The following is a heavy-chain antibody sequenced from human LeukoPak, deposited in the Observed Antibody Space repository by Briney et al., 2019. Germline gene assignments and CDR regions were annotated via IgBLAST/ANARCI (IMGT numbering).Heavy chain of an antibody. CDR1: GYTLTELS. Sequence: ASVKVSCKVSGYTLTELSMHWVRQAPGKGLEWMGNFDPEDGETIYAQKFQGRVTITRNTSISTAYMELSSLRSEDTAVYYCARVLCSSTSCYSSPWFDPWGQGTLVTVSS. CDR3: ARVLCSSTSCYSSPWFDP. D-gene: IGHD2-2*01. V-gene: IGHV1-24*01. J-gene: IGHJ5*02. CDR2: FDPEDGET.